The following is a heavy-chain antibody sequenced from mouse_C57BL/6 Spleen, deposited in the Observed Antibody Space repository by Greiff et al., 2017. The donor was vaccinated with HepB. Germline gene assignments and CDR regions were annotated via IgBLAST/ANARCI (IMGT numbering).Heavy chain of an antibody. J-gene: IGHJ2*01. Sequence: EVQRVESGGGLVKPGGSLKLSCAASGFTFSSYTMSWVRQTPEKRLEWVATISGGGGNTYYPDSVKGRFTISRDNAKNTLYLQMSSLRSEDTALYYCARRDYYGSHFDYWGQGTTLTVSS. D-gene: IGHD1-1*01. CDR2: ISGGGGNT. CDR3: ARRDYYGSHFDY. CDR1: GFTFSSYT. V-gene: IGHV5-9*01.